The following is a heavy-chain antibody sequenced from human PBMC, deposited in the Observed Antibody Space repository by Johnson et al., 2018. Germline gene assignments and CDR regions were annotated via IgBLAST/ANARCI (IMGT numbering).Heavy chain of an antibody. CDR2: IWYDGSNK. CDR1: GFTFSSYG. Sequence: QVQLVQSGGGVVQTGRSLRLSCAASGFTFSSYGMHWVRQAPGKGLEWVAVIWYDGSNKYYADSVKGRFTISRDNSKNTLYLQMNSLGAEDTAGYYCARASCSGGSCYLRMAFDIWGQGTMVTVSS. CDR3: ARASCSGGSCYLRMAFDI. J-gene: IGHJ3*02. V-gene: IGHV3-33*01. D-gene: IGHD2-15*01.